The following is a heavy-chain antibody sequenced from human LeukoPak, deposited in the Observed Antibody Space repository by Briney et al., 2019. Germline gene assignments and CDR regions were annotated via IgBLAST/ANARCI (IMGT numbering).Heavy chain of an antibody. CDR2: INPSGGST. Sequence: ASVRVSCKASGYTFTSYYMHWVRQAPGQGLEWMGIINPSGGSTSYAQKFQGRVTMTRDMSTSTVYVELSSLRSEDTAVYYCASNYYDSSGYYHLDYWGQGTLVTVSS. CDR1: GYTFTSYY. D-gene: IGHD3-22*01. CDR3: ASNYYDSSGYYHLDY. V-gene: IGHV1-46*01. J-gene: IGHJ4*02.